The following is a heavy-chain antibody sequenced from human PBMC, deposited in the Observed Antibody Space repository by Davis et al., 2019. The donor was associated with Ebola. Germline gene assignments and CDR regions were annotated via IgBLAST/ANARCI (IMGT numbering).Heavy chain of an antibody. J-gene: IGHJ4*02. CDR2: IYYSGST. D-gene: IGHD1-26*01. CDR3: ARGDRGSDVAGH. Sequence: MPSETLSLTCAVSGASFSGYYWSWIRQPPGKGLEWIGYIYYSGSTNYNPSLKSRATISVDTSKNQFSLKLSSVTAADTAVYYCARGDRGSDVAGHWGQGTLVTVSS. CDR1: GASFSGYY. V-gene: IGHV4-59*01.